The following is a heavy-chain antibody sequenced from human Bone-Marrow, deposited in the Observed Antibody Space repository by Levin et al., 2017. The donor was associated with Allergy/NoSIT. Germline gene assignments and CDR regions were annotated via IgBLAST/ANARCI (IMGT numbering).Heavy chain of an antibody. Sequence: GGSLRLSCAASGFTFSSYEMIWVRQAPAKGLEGVAKINADVVTTHHVDSVKGRFTVSRDNAKNSLYLQMSSLRAEDTAVYYCARRLPYYGMDVWGQGTTVTVSS. CDR3: ARRLPYYGMDV. V-gene: IGHV3-48*03. CDR1: GFTFSSYE. CDR2: INADVVTT. J-gene: IGHJ6*02.